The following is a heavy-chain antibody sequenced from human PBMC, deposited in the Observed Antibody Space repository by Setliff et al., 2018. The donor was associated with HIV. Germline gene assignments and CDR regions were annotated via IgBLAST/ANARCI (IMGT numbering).Heavy chain of an antibody. Sequence: PSETLSLTCTVSGGSISGHYWSWIRQPPGMGLEWVGYIYYSWSTYSNPSLMSRATMSVDTSKNQFSLELRSVTVADTAVYFCAREDASGNHAFDFWGQGKMVTVSS. CDR2: IYYSWST. D-gene: IGHD2-2*01. J-gene: IGHJ3*01. V-gene: IGHV4-59*11. CDR1: GGSISGHY. CDR3: AREDASGNHAFDF.